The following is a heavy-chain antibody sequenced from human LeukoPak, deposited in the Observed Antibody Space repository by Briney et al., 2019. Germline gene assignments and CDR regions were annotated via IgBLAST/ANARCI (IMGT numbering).Heavy chain of an antibody. CDR3: SRGADMASISGYYSFVY. V-gene: IGHV4-4*07. CDR1: GGPITGYH. D-gene: IGHD5-12*01. CDR2: VSDTGRA. Sequence: SETLSLLCTVSGGPITGYHERWLRQPAGEGLEWIGRVSDTGRAYYHPSPVMRVTISFVTSYIRLSRQLTSVTAADTADYYCSRGADMASISGYYSFVYWGQGTLVSVSS. J-gene: IGHJ4*02.